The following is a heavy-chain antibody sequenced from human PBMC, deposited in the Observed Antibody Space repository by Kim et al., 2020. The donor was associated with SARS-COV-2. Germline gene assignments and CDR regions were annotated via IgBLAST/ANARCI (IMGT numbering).Heavy chain of an antibody. CDR2: DKT. CDR3: ATNLAAAGVV. Sequence: DKTYYVESVKGRLTSSRDNAKNTLYLQMSSLRVEDTAGYYCATNLAAAGVVWGQGTLVTVSS. V-gene: IGHV3-66*01. D-gene: IGHD6-13*01. J-gene: IGHJ4*02.